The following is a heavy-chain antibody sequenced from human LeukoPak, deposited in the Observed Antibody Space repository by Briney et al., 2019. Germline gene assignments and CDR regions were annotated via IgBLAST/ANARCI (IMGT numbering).Heavy chain of an antibody. D-gene: IGHD5-24*01. J-gene: IGHJ4*02. CDR3: ARSVGWLQEYDY. V-gene: IGHV4-61*08. CDR2: IYYSGST. Sequence: PSETLSLTCTVSGGSISSGGYYWSWIRQHPGKGLEWIGYIYYSGSTNYNPSLKSRVTISVDTSKNQFSLKLSSVTAADTAVYYCARSVGWLQEYDYWGQGTLVTVSS. CDR1: GGSISSGGYY.